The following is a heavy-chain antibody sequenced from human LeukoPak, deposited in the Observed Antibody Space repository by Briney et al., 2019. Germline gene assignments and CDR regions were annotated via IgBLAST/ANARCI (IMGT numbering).Heavy chain of an antibody. J-gene: IGHJ5*02. V-gene: IGHV5-51*01. CDR1: GYSFTSYW. Sequence: GESLKIPCKGSGYSFTSYWIGWVRQMPGKGLEWMGIIYPGDSDTRYSPSFQSQVTISADKSISTAYLQWSSLKASDTAMYYCARAACGGDCYSWFDPWGQGTLVTVSS. CDR3: ARAACGGDCYSWFDP. D-gene: IGHD2-21*02. CDR2: IYPGDSDT.